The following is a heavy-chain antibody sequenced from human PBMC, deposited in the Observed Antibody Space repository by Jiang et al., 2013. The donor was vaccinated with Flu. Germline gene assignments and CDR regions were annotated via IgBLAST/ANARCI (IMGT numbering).Heavy chain of an antibody. V-gene: IGHV1-69*04. CDR3: AGSNVDIVATTAADY. CDR2: IIPILGIA. D-gene: IGHD5-12*01. J-gene: IGHJ4*02. CDR1: GGTFSSYA. Sequence: SGAEVKKPGSSVKVSCKASGGTFSSYAISWVRQAPGQGLEWMGRIIPILGIANYAQKFQGRVTITADKSTSTAYMELSSLRSEDTAVYYCAGSNVDIVATTAADYWGQGTLVTVSS.